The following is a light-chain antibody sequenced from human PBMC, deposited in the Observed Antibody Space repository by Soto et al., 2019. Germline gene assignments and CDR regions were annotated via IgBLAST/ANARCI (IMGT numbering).Light chain of an antibody. V-gene: IGKV1-39*01. CDR3: QQSFSAPYT. J-gene: IGKJ2*01. CDR1: QSIGSH. Sequence: DIQITQSPSSLSASVGDSVTITCRASQSIGSHLNWYHQKPGKAPKLLIQSESSLQSGVPSRFSGSGSGSDFTLTISSLQPEDFATYYCQQSFSAPYTFGQGTKLEIK. CDR2: SES.